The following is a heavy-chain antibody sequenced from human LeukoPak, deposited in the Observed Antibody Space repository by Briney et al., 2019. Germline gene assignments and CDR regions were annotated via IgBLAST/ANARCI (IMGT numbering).Heavy chain of an antibody. CDR1: GFTFSSHW. V-gene: IGHV3-74*01. Sequence: GGSLRLSCAASGFTFSSHWMHWVRQAPGKGLVWVSCMNNDGSITRYADSVKGRFTISRDNAKNTLSLQVNSLRAEDTAVYYCARPIFSCSSTSCFAYAFDIWGRGTMVTVSS. J-gene: IGHJ3*02. CDR2: MNNDGSIT. D-gene: IGHD2-2*01. CDR3: ARPIFSCSSTSCFAYAFDI.